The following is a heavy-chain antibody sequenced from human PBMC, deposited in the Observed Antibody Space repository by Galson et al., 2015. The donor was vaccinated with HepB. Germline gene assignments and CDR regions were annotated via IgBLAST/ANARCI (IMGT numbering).Heavy chain of an antibody. CDR2: ISYDGSNK. CDR1: GFTFSSYG. Sequence: SLRLSCAASGFTFSSYGMHWVRQAPGKGLEWVAVISYDGSNKYYADSVKGRFTISRDNSKNTLYLQMNSLRAEDTAVYYCAKPHRPYYHDSSGYPLLGMDVWGQGTTVTVSS. CDR3: AKPHRPYYHDSSGYPLLGMDV. V-gene: IGHV3-30*18. D-gene: IGHD3-22*01. J-gene: IGHJ6*02.